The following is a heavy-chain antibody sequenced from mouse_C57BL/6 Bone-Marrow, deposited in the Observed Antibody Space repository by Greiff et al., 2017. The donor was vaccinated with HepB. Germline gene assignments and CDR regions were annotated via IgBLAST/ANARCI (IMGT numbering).Heavy chain of an antibody. D-gene: IGHD2-5*01. Sequence: EVQLQQSGPELVKPGASVKMSCKASGYTFTDYNMHWVKQSHGKSLEWIGYINPNNGGTSYNQKFKGKATLTVNKSSSTAYMELRSLTSEDSAVYYCERKTIVTHWYFDVWGTGTTVTVSS. V-gene: IGHV1-22*01. J-gene: IGHJ1*03. CDR2: INPNNGGT. CDR1: GYTFTDYN. CDR3: ERKTIVTHWYFDV.